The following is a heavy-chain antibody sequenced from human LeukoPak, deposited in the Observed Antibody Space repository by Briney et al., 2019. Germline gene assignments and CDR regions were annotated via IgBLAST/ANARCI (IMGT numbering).Heavy chain of an antibody. D-gene: IGHD5-18*01. J-gene: IGHJ5*02. V-gene: IGHV3-7*02. CDR1: GFTFSSYA. CDR3: TTVRYRSGFDP. CDR2: VKRDGSEK. Sequence: GGSLRLSCAASGFTFSSYAMSWVRQAPGKGLEWVANVKRDGSEKNYVDSVKGRFTISRDNAKNSLYLQMNSLRAEDTAVYYCTTVRYRSGFDPWGQGTLVTVSS.